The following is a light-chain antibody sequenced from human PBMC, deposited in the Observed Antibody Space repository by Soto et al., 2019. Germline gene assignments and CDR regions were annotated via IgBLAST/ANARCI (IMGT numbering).Light chain of an antibody. V-gene: IGKV3-20*01. J-gene: IGKJ1*01. CDR2: GAS. Sequence: EIVLTQSPGTLSLSPGERATLSSRATQTVSSNYLAWYQQKPGQAPRLLIYGASSRATGIPDRFSGSGSGTDFTLTISRLEPEDFAVYYCQQYGRSPWTFGQGTKVDIK. CDR1: QTVSSNY. CDR3: QQYGRSPWT.